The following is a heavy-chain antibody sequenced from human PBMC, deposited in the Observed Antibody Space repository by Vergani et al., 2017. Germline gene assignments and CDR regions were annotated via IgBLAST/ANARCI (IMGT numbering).Heavy chain of an antibody. CDR2: IYHSGST. D-gene: IGHD3-16*01. Sequence: QVQLQESGPGLVKPSETLSLTCTVSGYSIRRGYYWGWIRQPPGKGLEWIGSIYHSGSTYYNPSLKSRVTISVDTSKNQFSRKLSSVTAADTALYYCARDSGVYVWVSYETWFDPWGQGTLVTVSS. CDR3: ARDSGVYVWVSYETWFDP. V-gene: IGHV4-38-2*02. CDR1: GYSIRRGYY. J-gene: IGHJ5*02.